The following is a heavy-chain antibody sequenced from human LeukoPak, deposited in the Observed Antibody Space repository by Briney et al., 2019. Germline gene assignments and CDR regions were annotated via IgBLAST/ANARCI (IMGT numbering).Heavy chain of an antibody. Sequence: SETLSLTCAVSGGSISSGGYSWSWIRQPPGKGLEWIGYIYHSGSTYYNPSPKSRVTISVDRSKNQFSLKLSSVTAADTAVYYCARVDCSGGSCRIDYWGQGTLVTVSS. CDR1: GGSISSGGYS. J-gene: IGHJ4*02. V-gene: IGHV4-30-2*01. D-gene: IGHD2-15*01. CDR3: ARVDCSGGSCRIDY. CDR2: IYHSGST.